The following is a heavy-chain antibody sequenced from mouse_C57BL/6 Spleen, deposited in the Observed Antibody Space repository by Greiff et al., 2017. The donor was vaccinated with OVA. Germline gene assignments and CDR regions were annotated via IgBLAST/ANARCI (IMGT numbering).Heavy chain of an antibody. CDR1: GYTFTSYW. Sequence: QVQLQQPGAELVRPGSSVKLSCKASGYTFTSYWMHWVKQRPIQGLDWIGNIDPSDSETHYNQKFKDKATLTVDKSSSTAYMQLSSLTSEDSAVYYCARTRYYGSSYEFAYWGQGTLVTVSA. V-gene: IGHV1-52*01. D-gene: IGHD1-1*01. CDR2: IDPSDSET. CDR3: ARTRYYGSSYEFAY. J-gene: IGHJ3*01.